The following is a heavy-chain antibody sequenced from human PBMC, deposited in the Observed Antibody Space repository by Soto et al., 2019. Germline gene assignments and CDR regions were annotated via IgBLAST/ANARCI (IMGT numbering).Heavy chain of an antibody. V-gene: IGHV4-31*03. CDR2: IYDTESA. J-gene: IGHJ4*02. CDR3: ARASSSSSAADY. CDR1: GESISSGGYY. Sequence: PSETLSLTCMVSGESISSGGYYWSWIRHLPGKGLEWIGYIYDTESAYYNPSLKSRVSISMDTSENHFAMRLTSVTAADSAVYYCARASSSSSAADYWGQGLQVTVSS. D-gene: IGHD6-6*01.